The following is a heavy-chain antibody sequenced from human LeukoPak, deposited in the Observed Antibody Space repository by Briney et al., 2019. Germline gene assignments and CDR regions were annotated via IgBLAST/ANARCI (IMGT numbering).Heavy chain of an antibody. V-gene: IGHV3-53*01. D-gene: IGHD6-13*01. J-gene: IGHJ6*02. CDR1: GFTVSSNY. Sequence: GGSLRLSCAAFGFTVSSNYMSWVRQAPGKGLEWVSVIYSGGSTYYADSVKGRFTVSRDNSKNTLYLQMNSLRAEDTAVYYCARSGGAAAGTGGYYYYGMDVWGQGTTVTVSS. CDR2: IYSGGST. CDR3: ARSGGAAAGTGGYYYYGMDV.